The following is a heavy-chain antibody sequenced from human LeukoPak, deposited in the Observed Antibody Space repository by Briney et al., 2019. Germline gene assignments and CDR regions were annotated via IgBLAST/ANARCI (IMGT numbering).Heavy chain of an antibody. J-gene: IGHJ4*02. V-gene: IGHV1-2*02. Sequence: VASVKVSCKASGYTFTGYYIHWVRQAPGQGLEWMGWINPNSGGTNYAQKFQGRVTLTRDTSISTAYMELSGLISDDTAVYYCARDEAPGYYDSSVDYWGQGTLVTVSS. CDR3: ARDEAPGYYDSSVDY. CDR1: GYTFTGYY. CDR2: INPNSGGT. D-gene: IGHD3-22*01.